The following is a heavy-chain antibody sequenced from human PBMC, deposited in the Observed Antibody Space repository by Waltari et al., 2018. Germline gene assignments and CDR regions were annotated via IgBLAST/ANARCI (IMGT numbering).Heavy chain of an antibody. V-gene: IGHV4-38-2*02. J-gene: IGHJ5*01. CDR2: AYHGGRI. CDR3: ARGTRVNLVRGAEWFDF. D-gene: IGHD3-10*01. Sequence: VQQQESGPGVMKQSETLPLHCHAAGFTDVSGYYWGWIRQSPGQGLEWIGSAYHGGRIFYNPSLESRVYISLDRSENQVALAVRSLTAADTAVYYCARGTRVNLVRGAEWFDFWGPGMLVSVSS. CDR1: GFTDVSGYY.